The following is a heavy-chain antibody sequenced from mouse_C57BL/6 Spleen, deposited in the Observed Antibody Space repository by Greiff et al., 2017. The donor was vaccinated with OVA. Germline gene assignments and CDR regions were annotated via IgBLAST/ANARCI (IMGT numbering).Heavy chain of an antibody. Sequence: VMLVESGPGLVQPSQSLSITCTVSGFSLTSYGVHWVRQSPGKGLEWLGVIWSGGSTDYNAAFISRLSISKDNSKSQVFFKMNSLQADDTAIYYCARKGDGYYDYFDYWGQGTTLTVSS. V-gene: IGHV2-2*01. CDR1: GFSLTSYG. CDR2: IWSGGST. CDR3: ARKGDGYYDYFDY. J-gene: IGHJ2*01. D-gene: IGHD2-3*01.